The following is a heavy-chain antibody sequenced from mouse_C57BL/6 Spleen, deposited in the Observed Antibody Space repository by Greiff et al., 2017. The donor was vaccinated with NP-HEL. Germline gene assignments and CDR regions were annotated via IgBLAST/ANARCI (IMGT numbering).Heavy chain of an antibody. Sequence: QVHVKQSGPGLVQPSQSLSITCTVSGFSLTSYGVHWVRQSPGKGLEWLGVIWRGGSTDYNAAFMSRLSITKDNSKSQVFFNMNSLQADDTAIYYCAKSRDYGSSPYAMDDWGQGTSVTVAS. CDR3: AKSRDYGSSPYAMDD. J-gene: IGHJ4*01. CDR2: IWRGGST. CDR1: GFSLTSYG. V-gene: IGHV2-5*01. D-gene: IGHD1-1*01.